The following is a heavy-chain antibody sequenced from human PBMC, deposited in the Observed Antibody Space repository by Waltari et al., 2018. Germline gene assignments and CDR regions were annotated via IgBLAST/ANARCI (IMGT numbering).Heavy chain of an antibody. CDR3: ARFPLRYCSSTSCYRDNWFDP. CDR1: GFTFSDHY. CDR2: INHSGST. V-gene: IGHV4-34*01. Sequence: VQLVESGGGLVQPGGSLRLSCAASGFTFSDHYMDWVRQAPGTGLEWIGEINHSGSTNYNPSLKSRVTISVDTSKNQFSLKLSSVTAADTAVYYCARFPLRYCSSTSCYRDNWFDPWGQGTLVTVSS. D-gene: IGHD2-2*01. J-gene: IGHJ5*02.